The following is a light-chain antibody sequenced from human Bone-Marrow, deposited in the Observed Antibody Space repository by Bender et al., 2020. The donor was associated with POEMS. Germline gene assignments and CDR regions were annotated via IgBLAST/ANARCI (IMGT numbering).Light chain of an antibody. CDR3: ASYAGGSNYA. J-gene: IGLJ1*01. Sequence: QSALTQPPSASGSPGQSVTISCTGTSSDVGGYNYVSWYQQHPGTAPKLIIYEVSKRPSGVSNRFSGSKSGNTASLTISGLQAEDEADYYCASYAGGSNYAFGSGTKVTVL. V-gene: IGLV2-8*01. CDR2: EVS. CDR1: SSDVGGYNY.